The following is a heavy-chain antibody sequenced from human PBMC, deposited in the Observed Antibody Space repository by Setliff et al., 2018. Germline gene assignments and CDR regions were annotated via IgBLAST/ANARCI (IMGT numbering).Heavy chain of an antibody. J-gene: IGHJ4*02. D-gene: IGHD2-8*01. CDR1: GGSISSGSFY. Sequence: SETLSLTCTVSGGSISSGSFYWGWIRQPAGKGLEWIGHIYTSGSTNYNPTLKSRVTISVDTSKNQFSLKLSSGTAADTAVYYCASVDIVLMVYALWGQGTLVTVSS. CDR2: IYTSGST. V-gene: IGHV4-61*09. CDR3: ASVDIVLMVYAL.